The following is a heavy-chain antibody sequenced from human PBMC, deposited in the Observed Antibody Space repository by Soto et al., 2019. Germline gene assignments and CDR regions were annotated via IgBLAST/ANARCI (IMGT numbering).Heavy chain of an antibody. CDR3: AREAVYYDILTGYYAYYYYGMDV. Sequence: ASVKVSCKASGGTFSSYAISWVRQAPGQGLEWMGGIIPIFGTANYAQKFQGRVTITADESTSTAYMELSSLRSEDTAVYYCAREAVYYDILTGYYAYYYYGMDVWGQGTTVTVSS. CDR2: IIPIFGTA. D-gene: IGHD3-9*01. J-gene: IGHJ6*02. V-gene: IGHV1-69*13. CDR1: GGTFSSYA.